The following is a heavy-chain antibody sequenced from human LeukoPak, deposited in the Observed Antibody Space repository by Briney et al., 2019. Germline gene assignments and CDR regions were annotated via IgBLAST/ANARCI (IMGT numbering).Heavy chain of an antibody. V-gene: IGHV3-74*01. CDR1: GFTFSGYW. CDR3: ASYLTSIPSGMDV. J-gene: IGHJ6*02. D-gene: IGHD2/OR15-2a*01. Sequence: GGSLRLSCAASGFTFSGYWMHWLRQEPGKALVWVSRISTDGSSRSYADSVKGRFTISRDNGKNTLYLHMNSLRAEDTAVYYCASYLTSIPSGMDVWGQGATVTVSS. CDR2: ISTDGSSR.